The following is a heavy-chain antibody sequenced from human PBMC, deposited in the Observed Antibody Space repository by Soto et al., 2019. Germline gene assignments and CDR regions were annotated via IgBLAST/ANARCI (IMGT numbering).Heavy chain of an antibody. CDR3: ARTYDSSGYSPRYFDY. CDR2: ISSSSSYI. CDR1: GFTFSSYS. Sequence: GGSLRLSCAASGFTFSSYSMNWVRQAPGKGLEWVSSISSSSSYIYYADSVKGRFTISRDNAKNTLYLQMNSLRAEDTAVYYCARTYDSSGYSPRYFDYWGQGTLVTVSS. J-gene: IGHJ4*02. V-gene: IGHV3-21*01. D-gene: IGHD3-22*01.